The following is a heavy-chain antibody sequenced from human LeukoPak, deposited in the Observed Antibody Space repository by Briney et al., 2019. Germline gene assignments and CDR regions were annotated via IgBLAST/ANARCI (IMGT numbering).Heavy chain of an antibody. CDR1: GYTFTGYY. V-gene: IGHV1-2*04. CDR3: AKEDLNYDFWSGYPKSNTAPDY. CDR2: INPNSGGT. J-gene: IGHJ4*02. D-gene: IGHD3-3*01. Sequence: ASVKVSCKASGYTFTGYYMHWVRQAPGQGLEWMGWINPNSGGTNYAQKFQGWVTMTRDTSISTAYMELSRLRSDDTAVYYCAKEDLNYDFWSGYPKSNTAPDYWGQGTLVTVSS.